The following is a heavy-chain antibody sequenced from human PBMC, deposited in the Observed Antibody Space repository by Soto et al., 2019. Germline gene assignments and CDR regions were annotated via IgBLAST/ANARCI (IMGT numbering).Heavy chain of an antibody. Sequence: EVQLLESGGGLVQPGGSLRLSCAASGFTFSSYAMNWVRQAPGKGLEWVSVISGSGGSTYYADSVKGRFTISRDNSKNTLYRQMNSLRAEDTAVYYCARRSSGWYCDYWGQGTLVTVSS. CDR1: GFTFSSYA. CDR3: ARRSSGWYCDY. CDR2: ISGSGGST. V-gene: IGHV3-23*01. J-gene: IGHJ4*02. D-gene: IGHD6-19*01.